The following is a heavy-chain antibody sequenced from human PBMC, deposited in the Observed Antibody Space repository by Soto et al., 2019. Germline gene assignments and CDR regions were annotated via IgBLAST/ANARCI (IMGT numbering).Heavy chain of an antibody. Sequence: QVQLVQSGAEVKKPGASVKVSCKASGYTFTTYDISWVRQAPGQGLEWMGRISTYNGNTNYPQSLQVRLTMTTDTSTTTADMELRSLRSDDTAVYYCARDPYHVLMVNAPNLYGMDVWGQGTTVTVSS. J-gene: IGHJ6*02. CDR3: ARDPYHVLMVNAPNLYGMDV. CDR1: GYTFTTYD. D-gene: IGHD2-8*01. CDR2: ISTYNGNT. V-gene: IGHV1-18*01.